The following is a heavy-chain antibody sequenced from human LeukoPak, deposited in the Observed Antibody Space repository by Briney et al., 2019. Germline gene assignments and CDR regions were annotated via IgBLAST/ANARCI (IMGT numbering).Heavy chain of an antibody. D-gene: IGHD6-19*01. Sequence: SETLSLTCTVSGGSISSSSYYWGWIRQPPGKGLEWIGSIYYSGSTYYNPSLKSRVTISVDTSKNQFSLKLSSVTAADTAVYYCARRGNSGWYWKRTEGGGYLFDYWGQGTLVTVSS. V-gene: IGHV4-39*07. CDR2: IYYSGST. J-gene: IGHJ4*02. CDR3: ARRGNSGWYWKRTEGGGYLFDY. CDR1: GGSISSSSYY.